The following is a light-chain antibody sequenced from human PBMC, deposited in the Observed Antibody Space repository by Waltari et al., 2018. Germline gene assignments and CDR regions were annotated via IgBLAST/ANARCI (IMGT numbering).Light chain of an antibody. CDR2: RAS. V-gene: IGKV3-20*01. CDR3: QQFGDSVWT. J-gene: IGKJ1*01. Sequence: DTVLTQSPGTLSLSPGETATPSCRASQGVGSSYLAWYHQKPGQAPRLLIYRASTRATGIPDRFSGSGSGTDFTLTISGLEPEDSAVYYCQQFGDSVWTFGQGTKVEIK. CDR1: QGVGSSY.